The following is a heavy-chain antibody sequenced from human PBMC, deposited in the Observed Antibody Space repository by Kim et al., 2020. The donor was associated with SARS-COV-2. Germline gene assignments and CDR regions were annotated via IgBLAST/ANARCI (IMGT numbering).Heavy chain of an antibody. Sequence: GGSLRLSCAASGFTFSSYWMSWVRQAPGKGLEWVANIKQDGSEKYYVDSVKGRFTISRDNAKNSLYLQMNSLRAEDTAVYYCAREAVAGTLYYYYYGMDVWGQGTTVTVSS. J-gene: IGHJ6*02. CDR3: AREAVAGTLYYYYYGMDV. V-gene: IGHV3-7*01. CDR2: IKQDGSEK. CDR1: GFTFSSYW. D-gene: IGHD6-19*01.